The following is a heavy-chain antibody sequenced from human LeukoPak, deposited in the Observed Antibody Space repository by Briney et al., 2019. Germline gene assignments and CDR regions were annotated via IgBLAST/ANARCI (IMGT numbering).Heavy chain of an antibody. CDR3: AREPSYLNYFDY. Sequence: GGSLRLSCAASGFTFSSYSMNWVRQAPGKGLEWVSSISSSSSYIYYADSVKGRFTISRDNAKNSLYLQMNSLRAEDTAVYYCAREPSYLNYFDYWGQGTLVTVSS. V-gene: IGHV3-21*01. CDR2: ISSSSSYI. CDR1: GFTFSSYS. J-gene: IGHJ4*02.